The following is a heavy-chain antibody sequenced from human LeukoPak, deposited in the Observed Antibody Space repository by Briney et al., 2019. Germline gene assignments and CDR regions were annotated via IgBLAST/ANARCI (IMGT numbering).Heavy chain of an antibody. CDR1: GFTFSSYA. J-gene: IGHJ4*02. CDR3: ARALSPFDY. Sequence: GRSLRLSCAASGFTFSSYAMHWVRQAPGKGLEWVAVISYDGSNKYYADSVKGRFTISRDNSKNTLYPQMNSLRAEDTAVYYCARALSPFDYWGQGTLVTVSS. CDR2: ISYDGSNK. V-gene: IGHV3-30-3*01.